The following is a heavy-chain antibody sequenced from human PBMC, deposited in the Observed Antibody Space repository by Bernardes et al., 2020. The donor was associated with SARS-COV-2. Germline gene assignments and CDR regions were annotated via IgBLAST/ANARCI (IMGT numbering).Heavy chain of an antibody. CDR2: IYYSGST. J-gene: IGHJ6*02. CDR3: ARDAYYDSSGLNYGMDV. Sequence: SETLSLTCTVSGGSISSSSYYWGWIRQPPGKGLEWIGSIYYSGSTYYNPSLKSRGTMSVDTSKNQFSLKLSSVTAADTAVYYCARDAYYDSSGLNYGMDVWGQGTTVTVSS. D-gene: IGHD3-22*01. CDR1: GGSISSSSYY. V-gene: IGHV4-39*07.